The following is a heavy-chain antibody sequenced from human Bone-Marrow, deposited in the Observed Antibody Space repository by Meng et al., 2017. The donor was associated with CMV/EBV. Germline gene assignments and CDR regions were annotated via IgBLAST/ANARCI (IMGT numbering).Heavy chain of an antibody. D-gene: IGHD1-26*01. V-gene: IGHV3-21*01. J-gene: IGHJ4*02. CDR1: GFPFSSYS. Sequence: CAASGFPFSSYSMNWVRQAPGKGLEWVSSISSSSSYIYYADSVKGRFTISRDNAKNSLYLQMNSLRAEDTAVYYCARKVGATTHYFDYWGQGTLVTVSS. CDR2: ISSSSSYI. CDR3: ARKVGATTHYFDY.